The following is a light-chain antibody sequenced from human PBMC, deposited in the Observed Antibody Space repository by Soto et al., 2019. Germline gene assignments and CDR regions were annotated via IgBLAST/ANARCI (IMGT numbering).Light chain of an antibody. CDR3: QQRSSWPLT. CDR1: QSVSSY. CDR2: DAS. V-gene: IGKV3-11*01. Sequence: EIVLTQSPATLSLSPGERATLSCRASQSVSSYLAWYQQKPGQAPRLLIYDASNRATGIPARFSGNGSGTDCTLTISSLEPEDFAVYYCQQRSSWPLTFGGGTKVEIK. J-gene: IGKJ4*01.